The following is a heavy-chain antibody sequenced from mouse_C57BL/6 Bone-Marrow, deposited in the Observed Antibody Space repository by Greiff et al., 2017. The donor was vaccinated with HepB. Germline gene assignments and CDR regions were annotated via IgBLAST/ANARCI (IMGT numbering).Heavy chain of an antibody. CDR1: GYTFTSYW. CDR3: ARHDGLRGAWFAY. V-gene: IGHV1-64*01. J-gene: IGHJ3*01. CDR2: IHPNSGST. D-gene: IGHD2-3*01. Sequence: VQLQQPGAELVKPGASVKLSCKASGYTFTSYWMHWVKQRPGQGLEWIGMIHPNSGSTNYNEKFKSKATLTVDKSSSTAYMQLSSLTSEDSAVYYCARHDGLRGAWFAYWGQGTLVTVSA.